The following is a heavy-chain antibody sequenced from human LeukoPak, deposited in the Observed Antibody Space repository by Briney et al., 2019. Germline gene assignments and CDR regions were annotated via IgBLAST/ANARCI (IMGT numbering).Heavy chain of an antibody. D-gene: IGHD3-22*01. J-gene: IGHJ6*02. CDR3: AKRGNVVVISGIGYYYYGMDV. CDR1: GVSFSDYA. CDR2: LSGRDGST. V-gene: IGHV3-23*01. Sequence: GGSLRLSCAGSGVSFSDYAMSWVRQAPGKGLEWVSGLSGRDGSTYYADSVKGRFTISRDSSKNTLYLQMNSLRAEDTAVYYCAKRGNVVVISGIGYYYYGMDVWGQGTTVTVSS.